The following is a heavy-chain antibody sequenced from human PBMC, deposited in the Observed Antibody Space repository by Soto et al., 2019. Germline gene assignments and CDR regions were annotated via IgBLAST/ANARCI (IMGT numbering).Heavy chain of an antibody. CDR2: ISSSSSYI. CDR1: GFTFSSYS. CDR3: ARALPDIVVVVAATDAFDI. J-gene: IGHJ3*02. D-gene: IGHD2-15*01. Sequence: GGSLRLSCAASGFTFSSYSMNWVRPAPGKGLEWVSSISSSSSYIYYADSVKGRFTISRDNAKNSLYLQMNSLRAEDAAVYYCARALPDIVVVVAATDAFDIWGQGTMVTVSS. V-gene: IGHV3-21*01.